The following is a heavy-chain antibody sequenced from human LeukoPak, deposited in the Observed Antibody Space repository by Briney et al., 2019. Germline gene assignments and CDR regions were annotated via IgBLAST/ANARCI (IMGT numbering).Heavy chain of an antibody. CDR3: ARHPDILTGYPYVDGMDV. Sequence: ASVKVSCKASGCTFTSYAMNWVRQALGQGLEWMGWINTNTGNPTYAQGFTGRFVFSLDTSVSTAYLQISSLKAEDTAVYYCARHPDILTGYPYVDGMDVWGQGTTVTVSS. CDR1: GCTFTSYA. J-gene: IGHJ6*02. V-gene: IGHV7-4-1*02. D-gene: IGHD3-9*01. CDR2: INTNTGNP.